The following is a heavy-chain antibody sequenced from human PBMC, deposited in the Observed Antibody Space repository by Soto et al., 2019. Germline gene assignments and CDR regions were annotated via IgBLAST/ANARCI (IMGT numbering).Heavy chain of an antibody. CDR2: IYPGDSDT. V-gene: IGHV5-51*01. D-gene: IGHD2-21*02. CDR3: ARLAYCGGDCYFFFDY. CDR1: GYSFTSYW. Sequence: PGESLKISCKGSGYSFTSYWIGWVRQMPGKGLEWMGIIYPGDSDTRYSPSFQGQVTISADKSISTAYLQWSSLKASDTAMYYCARLAYCGGDCYFFFDYWGQGTLVTVSS. J-gene: IGHJ4*02.